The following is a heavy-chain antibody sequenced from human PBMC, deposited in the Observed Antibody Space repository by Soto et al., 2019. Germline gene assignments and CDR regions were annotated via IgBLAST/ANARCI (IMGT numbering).Heavy chain of an antibody. CDR2: IYWDDDK. J-gene: IGHJ5*02. CDR1: GFSLSSSGVG. V-gene: IGHV2-5*02. Sequence: QITLKESGPTVVKPTQTLTLTCTFSGFSLSSSGVGVGWIRQPPGKALEWLALIYWDDDKRYSPSLKSRLTXXKDTSKQQVVLTMTNMDPVDTATYYCAHGTEKFDPWGQGTLVTVSS. CDR3: AHGTEKFDP.